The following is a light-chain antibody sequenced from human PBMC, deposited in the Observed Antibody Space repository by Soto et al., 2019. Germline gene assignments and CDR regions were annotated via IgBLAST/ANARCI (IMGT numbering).Light chain of an antibody. CDR3: QQYGSSRT. Sequence: DIVQTETPDSLGVCIGEMSTFDCKSGQSVLYSSNNKNYLAWYQQKPGQTPRLLIYDTSTRATGVPDRFIGSGSGTEFTLSICGLEPEDFAVYYCQQYGSSRTFGEGTRLEIK. CDR2: DTS. J-gene: IGKJ5*01. CDR1: QSVLYSSNNKNY. V-gene: IGKV4-1*01.